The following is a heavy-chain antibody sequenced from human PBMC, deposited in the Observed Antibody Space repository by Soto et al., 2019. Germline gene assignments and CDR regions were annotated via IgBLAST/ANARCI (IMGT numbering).Heavy chain of an antibody. J-gene: IGHJ6*02. CDR1: GFTFSSYS. CDR3: ARAQVRGVIDWLSYYYYYGMDV. V-gene: IGHV3-48*02. CDR2: FIISISTI. Sequence: GGSLRLSCAASGFTFSSYSMNWVRQAPGKGLEWVSYFIISISTIYYADSVMGRFTISRDNAKNSLYLQMNSLRDEDTAVYYCARAQVRGVIDWLSYYYYYGMDVWGQGTTVTVSS. D-gene: IGHD3-10*01.